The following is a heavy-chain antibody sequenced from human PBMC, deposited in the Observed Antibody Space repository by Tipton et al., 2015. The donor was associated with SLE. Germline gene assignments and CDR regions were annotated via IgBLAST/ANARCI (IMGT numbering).Heavy chain of an antibody. V-gene: IGHV4-38-2*02. CDR2: FSHTGKP. Sequence: TLSLTCTVSPYSITSGFYCVWIRQPPGKGLEWIWSFSHTGKPYYNPSLRSRVTISLDTSKNQFSLKVRSVTTADTAVYYCARMRGGYNAHYWGQGILVTVSS. CDR3: ARMRGGYNAHY. J-gene: IGHJ4*02. D-gene: IGHD5-24*01. CDR1: PYSITSGFY.